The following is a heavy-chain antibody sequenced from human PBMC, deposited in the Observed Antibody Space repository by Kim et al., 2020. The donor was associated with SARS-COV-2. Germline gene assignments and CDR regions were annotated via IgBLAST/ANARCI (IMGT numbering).Heavy chain of an antibody. CDR2: ISSSSSYI. CDR1: GFTFSSYS. V-gene: IGHV3-21*04. J-gene: IGHJ4*02. Sequence: GGSLRLSCAASGFTFSSYSMNWVRQAPGKGLEWVSSISSSSSYIYYADSVKGRFTISRDNAKNSLYLQMNSLRAEDTAVYYCARDPTYGSGNFDYWGQGTLVTVSS. CDR3: ARDPTYGSGNFDY. D-gene: IGHD3-10*01.